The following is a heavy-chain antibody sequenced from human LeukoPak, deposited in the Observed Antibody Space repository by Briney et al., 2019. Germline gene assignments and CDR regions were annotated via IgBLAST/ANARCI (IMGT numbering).Heavy chain of an antibody. V-gene: IGHV3-30*18. CDR2: ISYDGSNK. CDR3: AKDPRGYSYGFHTPFDP. J-gene: IGHJ5*02. Sequence: GGSLRLSCAASGFTFSSYGIRWVREAPGKGLEWGAVISYDGSNKHYADSVKGRFTISRDNSKNTLYLQMNSLRAEDTAVYYCAKDPRGYSYGFHTPFDPWGQGTLVTVSS. CDR1: GFTFSSYG. D-gene: IGHD5-18*01.